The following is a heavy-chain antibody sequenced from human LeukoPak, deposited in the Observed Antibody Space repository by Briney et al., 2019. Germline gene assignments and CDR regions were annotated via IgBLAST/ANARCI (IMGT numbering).Heavy chain of an antibody. CDR1: GITLSSYG. Sequence: GGSLRLYCAASGITLSSYGMNWVRQAPGKGLEWVSFISSSSSYTYYADSVKGRFTISRDNAKNSLHLQMSSLRAEDTAVYYCTRDPSEASHPYYFDYWGQGILVTVSS. J-gene: IGHJ4*02. V-gene: IGHV3-21*01. CDR2: ISSSSSYT. CDR3: TRDPSEASHPYYFDY. D-gene: IGHD6-25*01.